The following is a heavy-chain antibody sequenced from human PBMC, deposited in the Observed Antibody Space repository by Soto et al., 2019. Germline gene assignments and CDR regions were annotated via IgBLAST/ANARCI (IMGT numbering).Heavy chain of an antibody. CDR2: ISSDGSTK. Sequence: QVQLVESGGGVVQPGMSLKLSCAASGFTFRSYFMHWIRQAPGKGLQWVAVISSDGSTKNYADSVKGRFTISRDDAKKTVYLEMNNLKVEDSAIYFCAKETRSRAVTATRVNGMDVWGQGTTVTVSS. D-gene: IGHD2-21*02. CDR3: AKETRSRAVTATRVNGMDV. CDR1: GFTFRSYF. J-gene: IGHJ6*02. V-gene: IGHV3-30*18.